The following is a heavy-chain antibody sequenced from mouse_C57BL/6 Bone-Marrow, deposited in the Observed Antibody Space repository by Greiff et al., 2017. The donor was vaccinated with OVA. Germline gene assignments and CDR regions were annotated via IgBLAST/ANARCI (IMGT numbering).Heavy chain of an antibody. Sequence: ESGPGLVKPSQSLSLTCSVTGYSITSGYYWNWIRQFPGNKLEWIGYISYDGSNNYNPSLKNRISITHYTSKNQFFLKLNSVTTEYTATCYCAREGYSNFAYWGQGTLVTVSA. J-gene: IGHJ3*01. CDR2: ISYDGSN. V-gene: IGHV3-6*01. CDR3: AREGYSNFAY. CDR1: GYSITSGYY. D-gene: IGHD2-5*01.